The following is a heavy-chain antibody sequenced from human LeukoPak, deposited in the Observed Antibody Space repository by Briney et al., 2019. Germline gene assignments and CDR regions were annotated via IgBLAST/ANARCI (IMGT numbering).Heavy chain of an antibody. CDR3: ARSPLNSSGWYWNY. D-gene: IGHD6-19*01. CDR1: GFTLSTYW. J-gene: IGHJ4*02. V-gene: IGHV3-7*05. CDR2: IEQDGGEK. Sequence: GGSLRLSCAASGFTLSTYWMTWVRQAPGKGLEWVANIEQDGGEKHYVDSVKGRFTISRDNAKNSLYLQMNSLRAEDTAVYYCARSPLNSSGWYWNYWGQGTLVTVSS.